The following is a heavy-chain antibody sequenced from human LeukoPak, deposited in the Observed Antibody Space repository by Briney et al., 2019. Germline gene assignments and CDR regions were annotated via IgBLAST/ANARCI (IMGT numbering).Heavy chain of an antibody. V-gene: IGHV3-49*04. CDR1: GFTFGDYA. D-gene: IGHD3-22*01. Sequence: GGSLRLSCAASGFTFGDYAVSWVRQAPGKGLEWIGFIRSKAYGGTTQYAASVKGRFTLSRDDSKSITYLQMNSLKTEDAAVYYCTRDHPYYYDNSGYPLDYWGQGTLVTDSS. CDR3: TRDHPYYYDNSGYPLDY. J-gene: IGHJ4*02. CDR2: IRSKAYGGTT.